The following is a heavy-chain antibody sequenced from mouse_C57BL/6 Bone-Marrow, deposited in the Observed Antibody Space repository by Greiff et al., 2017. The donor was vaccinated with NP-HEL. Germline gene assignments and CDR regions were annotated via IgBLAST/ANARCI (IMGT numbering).Heavy chain of an antibody. V-gene: IGHV2-9-1*01. D-gene: IGHD2-3*01. CDR1: GFSLTSSA. Sequence: QVQLKESGPGLVAPSQSLSITCTVSGFSLTSSAISWVRQPPGKGLEWLGVIWTGGGTKYNSALKSRLSISKDNSKSQVFLKMNSLQTDDTARYYCARNGRYDGYYVGWFAYWGQGTLVTVSA. CDR2: IWTGGGT. J-gene: IGHJ3*01. CDR3: ARNGRYDGYYVGWFAY.